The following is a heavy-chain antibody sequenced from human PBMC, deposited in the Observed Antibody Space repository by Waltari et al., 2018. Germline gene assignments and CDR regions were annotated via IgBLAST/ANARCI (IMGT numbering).Heavy chain of an antibody. Sequence: EVQLVESGGGLVKPGGSLRLSCAASGFTFSNAWMSWVRQAPGKGLEWVGRIKSNTDGGTTDYAAPVKGRFTISRDDSKNTLYLQMNSLKTEDTAVYYCTTVVREYYYYYMDVWGKGTTVTVSS. CDR2: IKSNTDGGTT. V-gene: IGHV3-15*01. D-gene: IGHD6-6*01. CDR1: GFTFSNAW. J-gene: IGHJ6*03. CDR3: TTVVREYYYYYMDV.